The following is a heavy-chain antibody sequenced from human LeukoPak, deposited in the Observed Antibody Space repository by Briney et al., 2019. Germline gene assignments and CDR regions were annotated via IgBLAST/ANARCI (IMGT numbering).Heavy chain of an antibody. Sequence: PGGSLRLSCVASGFTFSSYGMHWVRQAPGRGLEWVAFIRYDGSNKYYADSVKGRFTISRDNSKNTLYLQMNSLRGEDTAVYYCAKDWIAAAGITMTEWGQGTLVTVSS. V-gene: IGHV3-30*02. CDR1: GFTFSSYG. D-gene: IGHD6-13*01. J-gene: IGHJ4*02. CDR3: AKDWIAAAGITMTE. CDR2: IRYDGSNK.